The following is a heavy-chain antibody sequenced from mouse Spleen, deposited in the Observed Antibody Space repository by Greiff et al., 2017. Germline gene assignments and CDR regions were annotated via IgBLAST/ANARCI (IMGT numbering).Heavy chain of an antibody. V-gene: IGHV5-9-1*01. Sequence: EVMLVESGGGLVKPGGSLKLSCAASGFTFSSYAMSWVRQTPEKRLEWVATISSGGSYTYYPDSVKGRFTISRDNAKNTLYLQMSSLRSEDTAMYYCARRDYGTDYWGQGTTLTVSS. CDR2: ISSGGSYT. D-gene: IGHD1-2*01. CDR3: ARRDYGTDY. J-gene: IGHJ2*01. CDR1: GFTFSSYA.